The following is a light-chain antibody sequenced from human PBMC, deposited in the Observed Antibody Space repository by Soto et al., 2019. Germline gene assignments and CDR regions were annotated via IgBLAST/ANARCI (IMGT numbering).Light chain of an antibody. Sequence: QPVLTHPPPASGSPEQSVTISCTGTSRDVGVYDYVSWYQQYPGKTPKLMIYEVSNRPSGVSNRFSGSKSGNTAYLTISGLQAEDEADYYCSSYTSSSTLVFGTGTKVTVL. V-gene: IGLV2-14*01. J-gene: IGLJ1*01. CDR2: EVS. CDR3: SSYTSSSTLV. CDR1: SRDVGVYDY.